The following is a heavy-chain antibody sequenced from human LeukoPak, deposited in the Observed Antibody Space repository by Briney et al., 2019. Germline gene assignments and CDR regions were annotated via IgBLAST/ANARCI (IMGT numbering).Heavy chain of an antibody. V-gene: IGHV3-11*01. Sequence: GGSLRLSCAASGFTFSDYYMSWIRQARGKGLEGVSYISSSGSTIYYADSVKGRFTISRDNAKNSLYLQMNSLRAEDTAVYYCARDPGSSWSDFDYWGQGTLVTVSS. D-gene: IGHD6-13*01. J-gene: IGHJ4*02. CDR1: GFTFSDYY. CDR3: ARDPGSSWSDFDY. CDR2: ISSSGSTI.